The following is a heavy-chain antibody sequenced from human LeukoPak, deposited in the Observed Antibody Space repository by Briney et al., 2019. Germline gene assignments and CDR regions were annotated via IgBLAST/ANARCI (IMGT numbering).Heavy chain of an antibody. Sequence: ASVKVSCKASGYTFTSYGISWVRQAPGQGLEWMGWISAYNGNTNYAQKLQGRVTMITDTSTSTAYMELRSLRSDDTAVYYCARDRAANYDILTGPFDYWGQGTLVTVSS. CDR3: ARDRAANYDILTGPFDY. CDR1: GYTFTSYG. J-gene: IGHJ4*02. CDR2: ISAYNGNT. V-gene: IGHV1-18*01. D-gene: IGHD3-9*01.